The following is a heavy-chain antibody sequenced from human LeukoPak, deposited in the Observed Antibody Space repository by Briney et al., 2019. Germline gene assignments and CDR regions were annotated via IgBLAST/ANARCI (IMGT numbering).Heavy chain of an antibody. Sequence: GGSLRLSCAASGFTFSSYGMHWVRQAPGKGLEWVAFIRYDGSNKYYADSVKGRFTISRDNSKNTLYLQMNSLRAEDTAVYYCASSMATTTGYFDYWGQGTLVTVSS. CDR1: GFTFSSYG. CDR2: IRYDGSNK. D-gene: IGHD5-12*01. V-gene: IGHV3-30*02. J-gene: IGHJ4*02. CDR3: ASSMATTTGYFDY.